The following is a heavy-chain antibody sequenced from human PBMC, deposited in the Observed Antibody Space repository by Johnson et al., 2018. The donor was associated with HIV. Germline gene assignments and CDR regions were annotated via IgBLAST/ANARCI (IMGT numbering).Heavy chain of an antibody. CDR2: ISYDGSNK. J-gene: IGHJ3*01. V-gene: IGHV3-30*18. CDR1: GFTFSSYW. Sequence: QVQLVESGGGLVQPGGSLRLSCAASGFTFSSYWMSWVRQAPGKGLEWVAAISYDGSNKYYADSVKGRFTISRDNSNNTLYLQMNSLRAEDTAVYYCAKSGLFVLVIYAPDVFDFWGQGTMVTVSS. D-gene: IGHD2-8*02. CDR3: AKSGLFVLVIYAPDVFDF.